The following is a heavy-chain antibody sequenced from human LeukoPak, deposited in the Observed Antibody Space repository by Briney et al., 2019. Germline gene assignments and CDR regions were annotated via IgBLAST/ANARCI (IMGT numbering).Heavy chain of an antibody. J-gene: IGHJ4*02. CDR1: GGSISSYY. V-gene: IGHV4-34*01. D-gene: IGHD3-3*01. Sequence: SETLSLTCTVSGGSISSYYWSWIRQPPGKGLEWIGEINHSGSTNYNPSLKSRVTISVDTSKNQFSLKLSSVTAADTAVYYCARIESYYDFWSGYYTTFDYWGQGTLVTVSS. CDR2: INHSGST. CDR3: ARIESYYDFWSGYYTTFDY.